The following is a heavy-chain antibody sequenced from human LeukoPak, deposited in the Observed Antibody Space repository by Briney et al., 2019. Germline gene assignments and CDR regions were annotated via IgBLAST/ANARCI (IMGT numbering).Heavy chain of an antibody. CDR2: IYTSGST. CDR3: ARVRGDYGEDSYYYYMDV. J-gene: IGHJ6*03. Sequence: PSQTLSLTCTVSGGSISSGSYSWSWIRHPAGKGLEWIGRIYTSGSTNYNPSLKSRVTISVDTSKNQFSLKLSSVTAADTAVYYCARVRGDYGEDSYYYYMDVWGKGTTVTISS. D-gene: IGHD4-17*01. CDR1: GGSISSGSYS. V-gene: IGHV4-61*02.